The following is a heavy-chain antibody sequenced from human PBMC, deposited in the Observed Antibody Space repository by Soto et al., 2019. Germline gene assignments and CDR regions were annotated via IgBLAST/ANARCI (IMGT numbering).Heavy chain of an antibody. J-gene: IGHJ5*02. CDR1: GFTFSSYA. CDR3: ARDRITIFGVVNPFDP. CDR2: ISYDGSNK. V-gene: IGHV3-30-3*01. D-gene: IGHD3-3*01. Sequence: PGGSLRLSCAASGFTFSSYAMHWVRQAPGKGLEWVAVISYDGSNKYYADSVKGRFTISRDNSKNTLYLQMNSLRAEDTAVYYCARDRITIFGVVNPFDPWGQGTLVTVSS.